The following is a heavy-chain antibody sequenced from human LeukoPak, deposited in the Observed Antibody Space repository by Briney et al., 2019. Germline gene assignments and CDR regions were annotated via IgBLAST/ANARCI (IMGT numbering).Heavy chain of an antibody. V-gene: IGHV1-2*02. Sequence: ASMKVSCKASGYTFTGYYMHWVRQAPGQGLEWMGWINPNSGGTNYAQKFQGRVTMTRDTSISTAYMELSRLRSDDTAVYYCARDSQYYYDSSGYYTTTDDAFDIWGQGTMVTVSS. D-gene: IGHD3-22*01. J-gene: IGHJ3*02. CDR1: GYTFTGYY. CDR3: ARDSQYYYDSSGYYTTTDDAFDI. CDR2: INPNSGGT.